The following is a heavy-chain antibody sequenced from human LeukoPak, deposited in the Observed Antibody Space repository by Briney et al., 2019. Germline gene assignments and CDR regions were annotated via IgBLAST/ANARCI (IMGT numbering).Heavy chain of an antibody. V-gene: IGHV4-59*08. D-gene: IGHD1-1*01. CDR3: ARRAYSAAYWKHIDY. CDR2: IYYSGST. Sequence: AETLSLTRTVSGGSISSYSWSWIRQLPGKGLEWIGYIYYSGSTYYNPSLKSRVTISVDTSKNQFSLKLNSVTAADTAVYFCARRAYSAAYWKHIDYWGQGTLVTVSS. J-gene: IGHJ4*02. CDR1: GGSISSYS.